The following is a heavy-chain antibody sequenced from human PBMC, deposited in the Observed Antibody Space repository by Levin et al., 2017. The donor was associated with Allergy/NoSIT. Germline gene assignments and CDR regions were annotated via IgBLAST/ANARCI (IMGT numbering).Heavy chain of an antibody. V-gene: IGHV3-23*01. CDR1: GFHFHNYA. CDR3: AKVPFSSSWYYWYFDL. D-gene: IGHD6-13*01. J-gene: IGHJ2*01. CDR2: ISDSGYNR. Sequence: LSLTCAASGFHFHNYAMSWVRQAPGKGLEWVSTISDSGYNRYYADSVKGRFIISRDNSKNTLFLHMSSLRAEDTAVYYCAKVPFSSSWYYWYFDLWGPGTLVTVSS.